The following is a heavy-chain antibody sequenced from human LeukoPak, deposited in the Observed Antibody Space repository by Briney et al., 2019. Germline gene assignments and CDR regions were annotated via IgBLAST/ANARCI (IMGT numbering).Heavy chain of an antibody. V-gene: IGHV3-48*01. J-gene: IGHJ4*02. D-gene: IGHD6-6*01. CDR2: ISSSSSTI. CDR3: AKDGGSSSGSVYFDY. CDR1: GFTFSSYS. Sequence: GGSLRLSCAASGFTFSSYSMNWVRQAPGKGLEWVSYISSSSSTIYYADSVKGRFTISRDNAKNSLYLQMNSLRAEDTAVYYCAKDGGSSSGSVYFDYWGQGTLVTVSS.